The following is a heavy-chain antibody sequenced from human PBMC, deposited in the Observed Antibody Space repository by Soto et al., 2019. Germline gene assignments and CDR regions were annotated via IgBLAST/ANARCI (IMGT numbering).Heavy chain of an antibody. V-gene: IGHV3-72*01. CDR2: IRNEANLYTA. J-gene: IGHJ3*02. CDR1: GFTFSDYY. Sequence: GGALSLSCTPSGFTFSDYYMDCVRQAPGKGLDCVGRIRNEANLYTAVYAASVTGSFTMSRDDSKNSLYLQMDSLKTEDTAVYYCTRVPTPVPATIDIWGQGTMVTVSS. D-gene: IGHD2-15*01. CDR3: TRVPTPVPATIDI.